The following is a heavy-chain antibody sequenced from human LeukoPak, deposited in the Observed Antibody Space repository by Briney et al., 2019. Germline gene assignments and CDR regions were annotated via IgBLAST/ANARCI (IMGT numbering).Heavy chain of an antibody. CDR2: LNTDGAWI. CDR1: GFTFRSYV. V-gene: IGHV3-23*01. CDR3: ARGVYDFWSGYPDAFDI. J-gene: IGHJ3*02. D-gene: IGHD3-3*01. Sequence: GGSLRLSCAASGFTFRSYVMSWVRLAPGKGLEWVSGLNTDGAWIYYADSVKGRFTISRDNSKNTLYLQMNSLRAEDTAVYYCARGVYDFWSGYPDAFDIWGQGTMVTVSS.